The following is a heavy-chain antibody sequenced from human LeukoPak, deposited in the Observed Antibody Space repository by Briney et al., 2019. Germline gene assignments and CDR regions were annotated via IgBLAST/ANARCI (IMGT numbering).Heavy chain of an antibody. CDR2: ISGSGGST. CDR1: GFTFSSYG. V-gene: IGHV3-23*01. CDR3: AKESRITMVRGVIMPIDY. Sequence: GGSLRLSCAASGFTFSSYGMSWVRQAPGKGLEWVSAISGSGGSTYYADSVKGRFTISRDNSKNTLYLQMNSLRAEDTAVYYCAKESRITMVRGVIMPIDYWGQGTLVTVSS. J-gene: IGHJ4*02. D-gene: IGHD3-10*01.